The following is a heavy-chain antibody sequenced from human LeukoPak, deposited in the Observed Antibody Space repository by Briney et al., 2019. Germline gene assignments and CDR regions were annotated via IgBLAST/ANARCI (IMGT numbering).Heavy chain of an antibody. CDR2: IRSKAYGETA. CDR1: GFTFGDCA. J-gene: IGHJ4*02. CDR3: TRDRGAYSLYDY. V-gene: IGHV3-49*03. Sequence: GGSLRLSCTASGFTFGDCAMSWIRQAPGKGLEWVGFIRSKAYGETADYAASVKGRFTISRDDSKAIAYLHMNSLKTEDTAVYHCTRDRGAYSLYDYWGQGTLVTVSS. D-gene: IGHD4-11*01.